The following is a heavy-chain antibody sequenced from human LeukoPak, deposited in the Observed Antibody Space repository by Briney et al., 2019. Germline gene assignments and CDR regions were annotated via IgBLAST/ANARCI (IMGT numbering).Heavy chain of an antibody. CDR3: ARGSEYYGSSGYYYFDY. D-gene: IGHD3-22*01. Sequence: SVKVSCKASGGTFSSYAISWVRQAPGQGLEWMGGIIPIFGTANYAQKFQGRVTITTDESTGTAYMELSGLRSEDTAVYYCARGSEYYGSSGYYYFDYWGQGTLVTVSS. CDR2: IIPIFGTA. CDR1: GGTFSSYA. J-gene: IGHJ4*02. V-gene: IGHV1-69*05.